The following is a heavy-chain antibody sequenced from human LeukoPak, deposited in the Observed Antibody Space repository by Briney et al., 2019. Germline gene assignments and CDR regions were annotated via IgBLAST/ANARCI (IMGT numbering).Heavy chain of an antibody. J-gene: IGHJ4*02. V-gene: IGHV3-21*01. D-gene: IGHD6-19*01. CDR2: ISSSSSYI. CDR1: GFTFSSYS. Sequence: GGSLRLSCAASGFTFSSYSMNWVRQAPGKGLEWVSSISSSSSYIYYADSVKGRFTISRDNAKNSLYLQMNSLRAEDTAVYYCARDLKAGAVAGTALFGWGQGTLVTVSS. CDR3: ARDLKAGAVAGTALFG.